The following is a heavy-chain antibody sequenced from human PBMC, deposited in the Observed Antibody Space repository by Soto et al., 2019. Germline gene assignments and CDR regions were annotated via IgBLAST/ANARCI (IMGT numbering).Heavy chain of an antibody. CDR1: GGTFSSYA. CDR2: IIPIFGTA. D-gene: IGHD1-26*01. J-gene: IGHJ5*02. V-gene: IGHV1-69*06. CDR3: ARTELLNSNWFDP. Sequence: ASVKVSCKASGGTFSSYAISWVRQAPGQGLEWMGGIIPIFGTANYAQKFQGRVTITADKSTSTAYMELSSLRSEDTAVYYCARTELLNSNWFDPWGQGTPVTVSS.